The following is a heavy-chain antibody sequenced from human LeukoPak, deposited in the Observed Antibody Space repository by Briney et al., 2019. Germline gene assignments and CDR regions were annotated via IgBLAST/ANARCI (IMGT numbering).Heavy chain of an antibody. J-gene: IGHJ4*02. Sequence: GGSLRLSCGASGFTFSNYWMSWVRQAPGKGLEWVANIKQDGSEKYYVDSVKGRFTISRDNAKNSLYLQMNSLRAEDTAVYYCASDASPLGWLQLYYFDYWGQGTLVTVSS. CDR1: GFTFSNYW. V-gene: IGHV3-7*01. D-gene: IGHD5-24*01. CDR3: ASDASPLGWLQLYYFDY. CDR2: IKQDGSEK.